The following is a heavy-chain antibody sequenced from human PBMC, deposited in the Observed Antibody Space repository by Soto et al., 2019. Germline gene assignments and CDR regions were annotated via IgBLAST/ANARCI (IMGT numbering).Heavy chain of an antibody. CDR3: AKDLPSPMRYSSSSTKAFDI. CDR1: GFTFSSYA. J-gene: IGHJ3*02. CDR2: ISGSGGST. Sequence: EVQLLESGGGLVQPGWSLRLSCAASGFTFSSYAMSWVRQAPGKGLEWVSAISGSGGSTYYADSVKGRFTISRDNSKNTLYLQMNSLRAEDTAVYYCAKDLPSPMRYSSSSTKAFDIWGQGTMVTVSS. V-gene: IGHV3-23*01. D-gene: IGHD6-6*01.